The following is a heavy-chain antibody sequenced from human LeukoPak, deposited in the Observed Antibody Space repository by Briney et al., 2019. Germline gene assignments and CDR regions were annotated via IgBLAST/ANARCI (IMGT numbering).Heavy chain of an antibody. CDR3: AKAGSIWGSYREYFDY. D-gene: IGHD3-16*02. J-gene: IGHJ4*02. Sequence: GGSLRLSCAASGFTFSSYAMSWVRQAPGKGLEWVSAISGSGGSTYYADSVKGRFTISRDNSKNTLYLQMNILRAEDTAVYYCAKAGSIWGSYREYFDYWGQGTLVTVSS. V-gene: IGHV3-23*01. CDR1: GFTFSSYA. CDR2: ISGSGGST.